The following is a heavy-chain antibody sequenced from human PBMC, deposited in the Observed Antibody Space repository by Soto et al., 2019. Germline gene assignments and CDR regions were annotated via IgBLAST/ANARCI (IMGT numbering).Heavy chain of an antibody. Sequence: EVQLVESGGGLVQPGGSLRLSCAASGFTFNTYSMNWVRQAPGKGLEGISYIDSGSVNIYYADTVKGRFTISRDNAKNSLFLHMSSLRAEDTAMYYCARGVSTSYAGLFWGQGTLVTVSS. D-gene: IGHD2-2*01. CDR1: GFTFNTYS. J-gene: IGHJ4*02. CDR3: ARGVSTSYAGLF. V-gene: IGHV3-48*01. CDR2: IDSGSVNI.